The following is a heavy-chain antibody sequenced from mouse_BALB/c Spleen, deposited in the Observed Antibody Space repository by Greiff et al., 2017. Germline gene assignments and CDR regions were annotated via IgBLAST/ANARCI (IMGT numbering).Heavy chain of an antibody. J-gene: IGHJ4*01. CDR3: ARYSSGYPYAMDY. Sequence: QVQLQQSGAELVRPGSSVKISCKASGYAFSSYWMNWVKQRPGQGLEWIGQIYPGDGDTNYNGKFKGKATLTADKSSSTAYMQLSSLTSEDSAVYFCARYSSGYPYAMDYWGQGTSVTVSS. CDR2: IYPGDGDT. CDR1: GYAFSSYW. D-gene: IGHD3-1*01. V-gene: IGHV1-80*01.